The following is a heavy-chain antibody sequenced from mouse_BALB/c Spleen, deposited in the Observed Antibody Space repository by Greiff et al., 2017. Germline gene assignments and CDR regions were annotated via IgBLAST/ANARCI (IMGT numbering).Heavy chain of an antibody. J-gene: IGHJ4*01. Sequence: VQLQQSGAELAKPGASVKMSCKASGYTFTSYWMHWVKQRPGQGLEWIGYINPSTGYTEYNQKFKDKATLTADKSSSTAYMQLSSLTSEDSAVYYCARGAIYYGNHYAMDYWGQGTSVTVSS. D-gene: IGHD2-1*01. CDR2: INPSTGYT. CDR1: GYTFTSYW. CDR3: ARGAIYYGNHYAMDY. V-gene: IGHV1-7*01.